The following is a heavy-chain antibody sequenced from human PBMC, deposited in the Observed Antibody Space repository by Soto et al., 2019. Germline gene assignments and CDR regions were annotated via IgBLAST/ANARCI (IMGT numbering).Heavy chain of an antibody. CDR3: TTGVITMIVVVKDAFDS. J-gene: IGHJ3*02. D-gene: IGHD3-22*01. CDR2: IKSKTDGGTT. CDR1: GFTFSNAW. V-gene: IGHV3-15*01. Sequence: GGSLRLSCAASGFTFSNAWMSWVRQAPGKGLEWVGRIKSKTDGGTTDYAAPVKGRFTISRDDSKNTLYLQMNSLKTEDTAVYYCTTGVITMIVVVKDAFDSWGQGTMVTVSS.